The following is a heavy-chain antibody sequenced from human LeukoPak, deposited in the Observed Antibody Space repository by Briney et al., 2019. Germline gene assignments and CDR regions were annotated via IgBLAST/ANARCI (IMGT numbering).Heavy chain of an antibody. CDR3: ARAIAARRRWSDY. CDR1: GYTFTSYD. CDR2: MNPNSGDT. Sequence: ASVKVSCKASGYTFTSYDINWVRQATGQGLEWMGWMNPNSGDTGYAQKFQGRVTMTRNTSISTAYMELSSLRSEDTAVYYCARAIAARRRWSDYWGQGTLVTVSS. V-gene: IGHV1-8*01. D-gene: IGHD6-6*01. J-gene: IGHJ4*02.